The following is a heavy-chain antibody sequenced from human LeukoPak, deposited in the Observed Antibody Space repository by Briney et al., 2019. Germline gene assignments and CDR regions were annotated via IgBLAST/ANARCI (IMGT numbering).Heavy chain of an antibody. CDR1: GGSISSSSYY. J-gene: IGHJ4*02. D-gene: IGHD3-22*01. V-gene: IGHV4-39*02. CDR2: IYYSGST. CDR3: AREYLAYYYDSSGYGFFGY. Sequence: SETLSLTCTVSGGSISSSSYYWGWIRQPPGKGLEWIGSIYYSGSTYYNPSLKIRVTISVDTSKNQFSLKLSSVTAADTAVYYCAREYLAYYYDSSGYGFFGYWGQGTLVTVSS.